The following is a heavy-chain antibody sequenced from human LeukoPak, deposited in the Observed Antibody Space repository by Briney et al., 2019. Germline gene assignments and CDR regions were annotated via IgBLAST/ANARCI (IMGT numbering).Heavy chain of an antibody. CDR2: IYYSGST. Sequence: PSETLSLTCTVSGGSISSYYWSWIRQPPGKGLEWIGYIYYSGSTNYNPSLKSRVTISVDTSKNQFSLKLSSVTAADTAVYYCARATYYDFWSGPSKRYYYYYMDVWGKGTTVTVSS. CDR1: GGSISSYY. V-gene: IGHV4-59*01. D-gene: IGHD3-3*01. J-gene: IGHJ6*03. CDR3: ARATYYDFWSGPSKRYYYYYMDV.